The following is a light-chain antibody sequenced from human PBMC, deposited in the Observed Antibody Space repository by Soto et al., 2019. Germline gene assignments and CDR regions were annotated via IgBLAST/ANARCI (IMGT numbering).Light chain of an antibody. V-gene: IGKV3-20*01. CDR2: GAS. J-gene: IGKJ3*01. Sequence: EIVLTQSPGTLSLSPGERATLSCRASQSVSSSYLAWYQQKPGQAPRLLIYGASSRATGIPDRFIGGGSGTDFTLTISRLEPEDVAVYYCQQYGSLPFTFGPGTKVDIK. CDR1: QSVSSSY. CDR3: QQYGSLPFT.